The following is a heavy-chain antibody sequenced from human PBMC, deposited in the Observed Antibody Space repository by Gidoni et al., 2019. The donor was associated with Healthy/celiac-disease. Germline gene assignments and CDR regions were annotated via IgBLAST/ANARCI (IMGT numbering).Heavy chain of an antibody. CDR2: IYTSGST. Sequence: LQESGPGLVKPSQTLSLTCTVSGGCISSGSYYWSWIRQPAGKGLEWIGRIYTSGSTNYNPSLKSRVTMSVDTSKNQFSLKLSSVTAADTAVYYCARQLERHQYYFDYWGQGTLVTVSS. V-gene: IGHV4-61*02. CDR3: ARQLERHQYYFDY. CDR1: GGCISSGSYY. D-gene: IGHD1-1*01. J-gene: IGHJ4*02.